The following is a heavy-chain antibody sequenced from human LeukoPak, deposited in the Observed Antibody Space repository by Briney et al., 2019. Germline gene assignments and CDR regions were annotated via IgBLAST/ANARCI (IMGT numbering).Heavy chain of an antibody. Sequence: PGGSLRLSCAASGFTFSSYAMHWVRQAPGKGLEWVAVISYDGSNKYYADSVKGRFTISRDNSKNTLYLQMNSLRAEDTAVYYCAKGSRVPAAIDYWGQGTLVTVSS. V-gene: IGHV3-30-3*01. D-gene: IGHD2-2*01. J-gene: IGHJ4*02. CDR2: ISYDGSNK. CDR3: AKGSRVPAAIDY. CDR1: GFTFSSYA.